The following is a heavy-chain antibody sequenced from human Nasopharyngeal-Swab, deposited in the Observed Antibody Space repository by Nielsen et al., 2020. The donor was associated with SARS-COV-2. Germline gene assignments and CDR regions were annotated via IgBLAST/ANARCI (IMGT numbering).Heavy chain of an antibody. Sequence: GESLKISCAVSGFTVSYNFMNWVRQAPGQGLEWLSVIYYGGATYYADSVKGRFTISRDNSKNTVSLQMNSLRAEDTAVYYCAKAGGYYYGSGRLYSDYWGQGTLVTVSS. J-gene: IGHJ4*02. CDR1: GFTVSYNF. CDR3: AKAGGYYYGSGRLYSDY. V-gene: IGHV3-53*01. D-gene: IGHD3-10*01. CDR2: IYYGGAT.